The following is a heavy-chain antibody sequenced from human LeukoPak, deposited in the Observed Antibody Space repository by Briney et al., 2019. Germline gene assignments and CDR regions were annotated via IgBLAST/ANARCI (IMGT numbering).Heavy chain of an antibody. V-gene: IGHV3-30*18. CDR2: ISYDGSNK. CDR3: AKDRGSGWYTFGY. D-gene: IGHD6-19*01. Sequence: GGSLRLSCAASGFTFSSYGMHWVRQAPGKGLEWVAVISYDGSNKYYADSVKGRFTISRDNSKNTLYLQMNSLRAEDMAVYYCAKDRGSGWYTFGYWGQGTLVTVSS. J-gene: IGHJ4*02. CDR1: GFTFSSYG.